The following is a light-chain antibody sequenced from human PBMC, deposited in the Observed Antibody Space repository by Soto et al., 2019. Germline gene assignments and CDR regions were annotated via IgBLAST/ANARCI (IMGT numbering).Light chain of an antibody. CDR2: AAS. CDR3: PQYYSYPRA. Sequence: ATQMYQSPSSVSASTGDRVTISCRASQGISSYLAWYQKKPGKAPKLLIYAASTLQSGVPSRFSGSGSGTDFTLTISCLQSEDFATYYCPQYYSYPRAFGQGTKVDIK. J-gene: IGKJ1*01. V-gene: IGKV1-8*01. CDR1: QGISSY.